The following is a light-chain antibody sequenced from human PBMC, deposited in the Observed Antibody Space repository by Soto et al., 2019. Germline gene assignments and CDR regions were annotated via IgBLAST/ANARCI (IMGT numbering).Light chain of an antibody. CDR1: QGISRY. CDR2: AAS. Sequence: IQLTQSPSSLSGSVGDSVTITCRASQGISRYLSWYQQKPGRAPKLLISAASTLQSGVPARFSGSGSGTDFTLSITSLQPEDFATYYCQQLNTYPVTFGGGTKVEIK. CDR3: QQLNTYPVT. J-gene: IGKJ4*01. V-gene: IGKV1-9*01.